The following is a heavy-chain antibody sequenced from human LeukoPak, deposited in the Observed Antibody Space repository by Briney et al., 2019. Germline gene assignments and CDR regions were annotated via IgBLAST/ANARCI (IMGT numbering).Heavy chain of an antibody. V-gene: IGHV3-23*01. CDR3: AKDPTTYGSGSPYY. CDR1: GFTFSSYA. D-gene: IGHD3-10*01. J-gene: IGHJ4*02. Sequence: PGGSLRLSCAASGFTFSSYAMSWVRQAPGKGLEWVSAISGSGGSTYYADSVKGRFTISRDNSKNTLYLQMNSPRAEDTAVYYCAKDPTTYGSGSPYYWGQGTLVTVSS. CDR2: ISGSGGST.